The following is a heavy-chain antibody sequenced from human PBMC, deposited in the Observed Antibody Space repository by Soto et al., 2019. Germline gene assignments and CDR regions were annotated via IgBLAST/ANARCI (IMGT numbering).Heavy chain of an antibody. CDR2: INSDGSIT. J-gene: IGHJ5*02. Sequence: PGGALRVSCAASVFTIINYWMHRVRQGPGKGLVWVERINSDGSITNSANSVKGRFTISRDNAKNTLYLQMNSLRAEDTAVYYCVRDHCSTATCYTVWFHPWGQGTLVTVSS. V-gene: IGHV3-74*01. CDR3: VRDHCSTATCYTVWFHP. D-gene: IGHD2-2*02. CDR1: VFTIINYW.